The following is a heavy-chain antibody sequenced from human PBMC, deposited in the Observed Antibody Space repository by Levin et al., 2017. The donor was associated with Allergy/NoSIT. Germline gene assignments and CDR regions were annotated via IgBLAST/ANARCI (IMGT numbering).Heavy chain of an antibody. V-gene: IGHV4-59*08. CDR2: IEYTGST. CDR3: TRHCGGDCYSGLD. D-gene: IGHD2-21*02. J-gene: IGHJ4*02. Sequence: LTCSVSGASISTHYWTWFRQPPPHRPEWIGYIEYTGSTNYNPSVKSRVTMSLDTSKNQFSLKLSSVTAADTAVYYCTRHCGGDCYSGLDWGQGTLVTVSS. CDR1: GASISTHY.